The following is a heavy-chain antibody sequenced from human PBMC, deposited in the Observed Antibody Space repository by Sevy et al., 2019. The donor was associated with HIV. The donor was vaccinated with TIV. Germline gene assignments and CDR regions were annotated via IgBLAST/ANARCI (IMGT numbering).Heavy chain of an antibody. Sequence: GGSLRLSCAASGFTFSSYSMNWVRQAPGKGLEWVSSISSSSSYIYYADSVKGRFTISRDNAKNSLYLQMNSLRAEDTDVYYCASLYSSGSGGNYYYYGMDVWGQGTTVTVSS. D-gene: IGHD5-18*01. CDR1: GFTFSSYS. V-gene: IGHV3-21*01. CDR3: ASLYSSGSGGNYYYYGMDV. J-gene: IGHJ6*02. CDR2: ISSSSSYI.